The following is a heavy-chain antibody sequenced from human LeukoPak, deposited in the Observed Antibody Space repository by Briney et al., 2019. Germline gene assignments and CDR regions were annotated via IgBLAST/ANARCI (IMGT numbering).Heavy chain of an antibody. D-gene: IGHD2-15*01. J-gene: IGHJ3*02. CDR3: ARGGLPRDSGGPDDAFDI. CDR1: GGSISSYY. CDR2: IYYSGST. V-gene: IGHV4-59*01. Sequence: SETLSLTCTVSGGSISSYYWSWIRQPPAKGLEWLGYIYYSGSTNYNPSLKSRVTISVDTSKNQFSLKLSSVTAADTAVYYRARGGLPRDSGGPDDAFDIWGQGTMVTVSS.